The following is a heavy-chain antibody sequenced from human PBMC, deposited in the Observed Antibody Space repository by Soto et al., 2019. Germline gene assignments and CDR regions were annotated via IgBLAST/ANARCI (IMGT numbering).Heavy chain of an antibody. CDR2: IYYSGST. Sequence: PSETLSLTCTFSGGSISSGGYYWIWIRQHPGKGLEWIGYIYYSGSTYYNPSLKSRVTISVDTSKNQFSLKLSSVTAADTAVYYCARLNNRGIRPENAFDIWGQGTMVTVSS. V-gene: IGHV4-31*03. D-gene: IGHD7-27*01. CDR3: ARLNNRGIRPENAFDI. J-gene: IGHJ3*02. CDR1: GGSISSGGYY.